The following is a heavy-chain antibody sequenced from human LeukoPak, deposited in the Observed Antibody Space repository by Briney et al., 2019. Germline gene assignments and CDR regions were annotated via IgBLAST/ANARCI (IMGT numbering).Heavy chain of an antibody. V-gene: IGHV3-53*01. CDR2: IYSGGSA. Sequence: GGSLRLSCAASGFSVSSSYMSWVRQAPGKGLEWVSVIYSGGSALYADSVKGRFTISRDNPKNTLYLQMNSLRAEDTAVYYCVRTYDGNPLGWFDPWGQGTLVTVSS. CDR3: VRTYDGNPLGWFDP. J-gene: IGHJ5*02. CDR1: GFSVSSSY. D-gene: IGHD5-12*01.